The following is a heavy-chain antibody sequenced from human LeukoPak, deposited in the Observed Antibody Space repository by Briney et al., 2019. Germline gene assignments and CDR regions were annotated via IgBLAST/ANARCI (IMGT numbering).Heavy chain of an antibody. D-gene: IGHD3-22*01. J-gene: IGHJ4*02. CDR1: GYTFTGYY. CDR3: ARGAYYYDISGYCDY. Sequence: GASVKVFCKASGYTFTGYYLHWVRQAPGQGLEWMAWINPNSGGTNYAQKFQGRVTMTRDTSISTAYMELSRLRSDDTAVYFCARGAYYYDISGYCDYWGQGTLVTVSS. CDR2: INPNSGGT. V-gene: IGHV1-2*02.